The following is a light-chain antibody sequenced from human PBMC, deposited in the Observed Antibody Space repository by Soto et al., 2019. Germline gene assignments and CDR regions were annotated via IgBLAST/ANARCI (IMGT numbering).Light chain of an antibody. CDR2: GAS. Sequence: EIVMTQSPATLSVSPGERATLSCRASQSVSSNLAWYQQKPGQAPRLLIYGASTRATGIPARFSGSGSGTEFTLTISSLHYEDFAVYYCQQYNNGPPYTFGQGNKLEIK. CDR3: QQYNNGPPYT. V-gene: IGKV3D-15*01. CDR1: QSVSSN. J-gene: IGKJ2*01.